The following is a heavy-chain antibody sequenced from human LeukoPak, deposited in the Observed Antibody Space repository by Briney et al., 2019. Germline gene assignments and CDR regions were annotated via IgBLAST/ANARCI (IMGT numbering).Heavy chain of an antibody. CDR2: ISYSGNT. CDR3: ARDRSLVAVGEFAY. Sequence: SETPSLTCTVSGGSISSGDYYWSWIRQPPGEGLEWIGYISYSGNTYYNPSLESRVTMSVDTSKNQFSLKLSSVTAADTAVYYCARDRSLVAVGEFAYWGQGTLVSVSS. J-gene: IGHJ4*02. CDR1: GGSISSGDYY. D-gene: IGHD2-2*01. V-gene: IGHV4-30-4*01.